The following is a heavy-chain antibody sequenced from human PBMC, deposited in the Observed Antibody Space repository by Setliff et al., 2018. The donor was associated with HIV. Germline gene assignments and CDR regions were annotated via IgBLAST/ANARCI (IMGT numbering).Heavy chain of an antibody. CDR2: LYTSGSA. V-gene: IGHV4-61*02. CDR3: ARRPYTALVPFDY. Sequence: SETLSLTCTVSGGSINNGTYFWTWIRQPAGKALEWLGRLYTSGSATYNPSLKSRITISIDTSTNQFSLHLNSVTAADTAVYYCARRPYTALVPFDYWGQGTLVTVSS. D-gene: IGHD5-18*01. CDR1: GGSINNGTYF. J-gene: IGHJ4*02.